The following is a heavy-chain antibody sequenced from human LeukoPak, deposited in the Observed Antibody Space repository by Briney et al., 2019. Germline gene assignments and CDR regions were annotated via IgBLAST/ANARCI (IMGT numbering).Heavy chain of an antibody. J-gene: IGHJ6*02. V-gene: IGHV1-8*01. Sequence: ASVKVSCKASGYTFTSYDINWVRKATGQGLEWMGWMNPNSGNTGYAQKFQGRVTMTRNTSISTAYMELSSLRSEDTAVYYCASIKAVAGTSYYYGMDVWGQGTTVTVSS. CDR2: MNPNSGNT. D-gene: IGHD6-19*01. CDR3: ASIKAVAGTSYYYGMDV. CDR1: GYTFTSYD.